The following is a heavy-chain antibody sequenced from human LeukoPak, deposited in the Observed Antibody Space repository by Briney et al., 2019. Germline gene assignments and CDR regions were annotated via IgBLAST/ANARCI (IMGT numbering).Heavy chain of an antibody. CDR3: GLIEAAGSPFDY. D-gene: IGHD6-13*01. CDR1: GFTFSTYG. CDR2: ISYDESNK. Sequence: PGGSLRLSCAASGFTFSTYGMQWVRQAPGKGLEWVAVISYDESNKWYADSVKGRFTTSRDKSKNTLYLQMNSLRAEDTAVYYCGLIEAAGSPFDYWGQGTLVTVSS. J-gene: IGHJ4*02. V-gene: IGHV3-30*03.